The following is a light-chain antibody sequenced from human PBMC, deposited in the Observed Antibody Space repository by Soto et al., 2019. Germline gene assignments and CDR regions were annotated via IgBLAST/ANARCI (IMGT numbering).Light chain of an antibody. Sequence: SWLTQPASFSWSPGQSITLSCPGTRSYFCGYNYVSLFQQHASKAPKLLIYEVSNRPPGVANRVSGSKSGNTASLTISGLGAEDEADYDCSSYTSTSNIAVFGTGTKVTVL. CDR1: RSYFCGYNY. CDR2: EVS. J-gene: IGLJ1*01. V-gene: IGLV2-14*01. CDR3: SSYTSTSNIAV.